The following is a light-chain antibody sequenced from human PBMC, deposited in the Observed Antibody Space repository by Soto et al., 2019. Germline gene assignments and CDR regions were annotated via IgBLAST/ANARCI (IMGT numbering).Light chain of an antibody. J-gene: IGKJ3*01. CDR3: QQRSNWPPVFT. V-gene: IGKV3-11*01. CDR2: DAS. CDR1: QSVSSY. Sequence: EIVLTQSPATLSLSPGERATLSCRASQSVSSYLAWYQQKAGQAPRLLIYDASNRATGIPARFNGSGSGTDFTLTISSLEPEDFAVYYCQQRSNWPPVFTFGPGTKVDIK.